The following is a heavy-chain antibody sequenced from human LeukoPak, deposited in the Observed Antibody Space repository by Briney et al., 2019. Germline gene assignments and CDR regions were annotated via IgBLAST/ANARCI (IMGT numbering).Heavy chain of an antibody. CDR2: IQPGGSKT. D-gene: IGHD2-15*01. CDR3: AKRYCKSATCRSDMDA. V-gene: IGHV3-30*02. J-gene: IGHJ6*02. Sequence: GGSLRLSCAASGFSFSNYGMHWVRQAPGKGLEWVALIQPGGSKTYSADSVKGRFTISRDNPRNTLYLQMNRLRPEDTAVYYCAKRYCKSATCRSDMDAWGQGTTVTVSS. CDR1: GFSFSNYG.